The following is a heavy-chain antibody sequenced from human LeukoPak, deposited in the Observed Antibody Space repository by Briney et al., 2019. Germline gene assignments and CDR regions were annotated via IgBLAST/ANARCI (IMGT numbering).Heavy chain of an antibody. CDR1: GGSFSGYY. V-gene: IGHV4-34*01. D-gene: IGHD5-12*01. J-gene: IGHJ4*02. CDR3: AREGGYSGYDRGYFDY. CDR2: INHSGST. Sequence: PSETLSLTCAVYGGSFSGYYWSWIRQPPGKGLEWIGEINHSGSTNYNPSLKSRVTISVDTSKNQFSLKLCSVTAADTAVYYCAREGGYSGYDRGYFDYWGQGTLVTVSS.